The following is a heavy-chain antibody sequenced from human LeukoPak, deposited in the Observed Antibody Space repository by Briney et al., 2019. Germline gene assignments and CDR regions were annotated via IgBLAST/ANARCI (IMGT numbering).Heavy chain of an antibody. J-gene: IGHJ6*02. CDR2: IRAYNGNT. D-gene: IGHD1-20*01. CDR3: ASGITGLYGMDV. Sequence: ASVKVSCKASGYTFTSYGISGVRQAPGQGLEGMGWIRAYNGNTNYAQKLQGRVTVTTDTSTSTGYMELRSLRSDDTAVYYCASGITGLYGMDVWGQGTTVTVSS. V-gene: IGHV1-18*01. CDR1: GYTFTSYG.